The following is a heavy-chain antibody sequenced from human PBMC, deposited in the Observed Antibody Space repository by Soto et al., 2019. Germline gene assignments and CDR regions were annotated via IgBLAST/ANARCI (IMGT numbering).Heavy chain of an antibody. CDR3: GRGGSWAKVDS. Sequence: SVKVSCKASGGTLKNSAISWVRQAPGQGLEWMGGIIPVFGPALYTQKFQGRATITADESTNTAFLDVSSLRSEDTAVYYCGRGGSWAKVDSWGPGTLVTVSS. J-gene: IGHJ4*02. CDR1: GGTLKNSA. V-gene: IGHV1-69*13. CDR2: IIPVFGPA. D-gene: IGHD6-13*01.